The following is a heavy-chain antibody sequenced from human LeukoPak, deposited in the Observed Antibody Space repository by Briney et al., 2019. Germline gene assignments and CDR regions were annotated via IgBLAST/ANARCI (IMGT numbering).Heavy chain of an antibody. D-gene: IGHD3-10*01. CDR3: AHRWGYYSGSGSREYYFDY. CDR2: IFWSGDR. CDR1: GVSLRTSGGG. J-gene: IGHJ4*02. V-gene: IGHV2-5*01. Sequence: SGPTLSQPPQTLTLTCTFSGVSLRTSGGGGGWIRQPPVKALEWLSLIFWSGDRRYSPSLKSRLSSTHNTSKYQAGPPLSTMDPVDTATYYCAHRWGYYSGSGSREYYFDYGGQGCLVTV.